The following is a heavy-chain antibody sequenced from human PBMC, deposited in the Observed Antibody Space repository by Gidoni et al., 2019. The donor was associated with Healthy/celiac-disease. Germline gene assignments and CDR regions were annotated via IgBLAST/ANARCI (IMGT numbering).Heavy chain of an antibody. CDR1: GFTFSNAW. CDR2: IKSKTDGGTT. Sequence: EVQLVESGGGLVKPGGSLRLSCAASGFTFSNAWMSWVRQAPGKGLEWVGRIKSKTDGGTTDYAAPVKGRFTISRDDSKNTLYLQMNSLKTEDTAVYYCTTRVVPAARPPVDVWGQGTTVTVSS. V-gene: IGHV3-15*01. CDR3: TTRVVPAARPPVDV. J-gene: IGHJ6*02. D-gene: IGHD2-2*02.